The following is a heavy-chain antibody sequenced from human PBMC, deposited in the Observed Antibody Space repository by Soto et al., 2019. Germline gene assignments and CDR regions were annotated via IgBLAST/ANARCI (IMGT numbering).Heavy chain of an antibody. CDR3: ARDVTTRTSTYYYAMDV. Sequence: SETLSLTCTVSGGSISSGGYYWNWIRQHPGKGLEWLGYLYYRGNTYYNPSLKSRITISGDTSKNQFSLKLSSVTAADTAVYYCARDVTTRTSTYYYAMDVWGQGTTVTVSS. CDR2: LYYRGNT. CDR1: GGSISSGGYY. V-gene: IGHV4-31*03. D-gene: IGHD4-4*01. J-gene: IGHJ6*02.